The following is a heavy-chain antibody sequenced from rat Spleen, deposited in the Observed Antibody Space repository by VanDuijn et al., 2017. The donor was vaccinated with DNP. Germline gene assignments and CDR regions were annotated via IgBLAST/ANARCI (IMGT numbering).Heavy chain of an antibody. CDR2: IRTKPNNYAT. V-gene: IGHV10-5*01. CDR1: GFTFSNAA. D-gene: IGHD1-12*02. Sequence: VQLVESGGGLVQPKESLKISCAASGFTFSNAAMYWVRQAPGKGLEWVARIRTKPNNYATYYADSVKGRFTISRDDSKSMVYLQMDNLKTEDTAMYYCTAVRYYDGSYAMDAWGQGTSVTVSS. J-gene: IGHJ4*01. CDR3: TAVRYYDGSYAMDA.